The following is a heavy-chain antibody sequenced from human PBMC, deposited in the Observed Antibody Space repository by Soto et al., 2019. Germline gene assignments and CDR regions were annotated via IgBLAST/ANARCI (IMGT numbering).Heavy chain of an antibody. D-gene: IGHD1-7*01. J-gene: IGHJ4*02. CDR1: GFMFSDCY. CDR3: VRASRTGTTHFDY. V-gene: IGHV3-72*01. CDR2: SRNKAKGYTT. Sequence: PGGSLRLSCAASGFMFSDCYIDWVRRAPGEGLEWVGRSRNKAKGYTTEYAASVKGRFTISRDDSKNSVYLQMNSLKTEDTAVYYCVRASRTGTTHFDYWSQGTLVTSPQ.